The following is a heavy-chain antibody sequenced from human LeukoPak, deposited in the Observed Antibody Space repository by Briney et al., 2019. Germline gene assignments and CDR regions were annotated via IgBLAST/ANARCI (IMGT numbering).Heavy chain of an antibody. J-gene: IGHJ6*02. CDR1: GFTFSSYS. Sequence: GGSLRLSCAASGFTFSSYSMNWVRQAPGKGLEWVSAISGSGGSTYYADSVKGRFTISRDNSKNTLYLQMNSLRAEDTAVYYCAKDPKRSIYYYYGMDVWGQGTTVTVSS. CDR2: ISGSGGST. V-gene: IGHV3-23*01. CDR3: AKDPKRSIYYYYGMDV. D-gene: IGHD3-10*01.